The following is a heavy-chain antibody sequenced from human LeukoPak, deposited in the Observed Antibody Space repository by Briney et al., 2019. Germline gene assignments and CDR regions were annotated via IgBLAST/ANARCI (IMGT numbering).Heavy chain of an antibody. J-gene: IGHJ4*02. D-gene: IGHD3-10*01. Sequence: SETLSLTCTLPGGSISSYYWSWIRQPPGKGLEWTGYIYYSGSTNYNPSLKSRVTISVDTSKNQFSLKLSSVTAADTAVYYCARDKWFGELQYWGQGTLVTVSS. CDR2: IYYSGST. CDR3: ARDKWFGELQY. CDR1: GGSISSYY. V-gene: IGHV4-59*01.